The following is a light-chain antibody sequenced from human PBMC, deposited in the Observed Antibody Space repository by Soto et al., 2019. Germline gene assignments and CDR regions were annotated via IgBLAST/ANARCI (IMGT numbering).Light chain of an antibody. CDR1: SSNIGINF. CDR2: DNN. CDR3: GTWDGSLNAGV. V-gene: IGLV1-51*01. Sequence: QSVLTQPPSVSAAPGQKVTISCSGSSSNIGINFVFWYLQLPGTAPRLLISDNNKRPSGIPDRFSGSKSGTSATLGITGLQTGDEADYYCGTWDGSLNAGVFGGGTKLTVL. J-gene: IGLJ3*02.